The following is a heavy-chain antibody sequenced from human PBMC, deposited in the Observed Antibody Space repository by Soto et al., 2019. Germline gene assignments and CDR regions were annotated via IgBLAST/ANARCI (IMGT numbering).Heavy chain of an antibody. CDR2: IYPGDSDT. D-gene: IGHD3-16*02. CDR1: GYSFTSYW. J-gene: IGHJ6*03. V-gene: IGHV5-51*01. Sequence: GESLKISCKGSGYSFTSYWIGWVRQMPGKGLEWMGIIYPGDSDTRYSPSFQGQVTISADKSISTAYLQWSSLKASDTAMYYCARHSTGDYDYIWGSYRPYYYYYYMDVWGKGTTVTVSS. CDR3: ARHSTGDYDYIWGSYRPYYYYYYMDV.